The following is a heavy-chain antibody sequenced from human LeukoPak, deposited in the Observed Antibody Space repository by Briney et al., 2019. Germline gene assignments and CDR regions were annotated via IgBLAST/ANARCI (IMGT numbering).Heavy chain of an antibody. V-gene: IGHV3-74*01. CDR1: GFTFSSYW. CDR2: INSDGSST. CDR3: AKDFHRLGEFDAFDI. J-gene: IGHJ3*02. D-gene: IGHD3-16*01. Sequence: PGGSLRLSCAASGFTFSSYWMHWVRQAPGKGLVWVSRINSDGSSTSYVDSVKGRFTISRDNAKNSLYLQMNSLRAEDTALYYCAKDFHRLGEFDAFDIWGQGTMVTVSS.